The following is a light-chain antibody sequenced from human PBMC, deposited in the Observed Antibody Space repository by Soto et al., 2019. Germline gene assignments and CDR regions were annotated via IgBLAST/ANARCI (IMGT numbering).Light chain of an antibody. J-gene: IGKJ1*01. Sequence: DIQMTQSPSSLSASVGDRVTITCRASQTISTFLNWYQKRPGKAPRLLIYGASTLQSGVPSRFNGSGSATEFTLTIGSLQLEDFAIYSCQQGFRYPWTFGQGTKVEIK. V-gene: IGKV1-39*01. CDR3: QQGFRYPWT. CDR1: QTISTF. CDR2: GAS.